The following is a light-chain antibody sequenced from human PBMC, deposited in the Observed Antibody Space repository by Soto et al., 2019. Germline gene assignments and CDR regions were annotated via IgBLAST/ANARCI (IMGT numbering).Light chain of an antibody. Sequence: DIPMTQSPSTLSASVGDRVTITCRASQSISSWLAWYQQKPGKAPKLLIYKASSLESGVPSRFSGSGSGTEFTLTITSLQPDDFATYYCQQYTSFSFTFGPGTTVDIK. J-gene: IGKJ3*01. V-gene: IGKV1-5*03. CDR3: QQYTSFSFT. CDR2: KAS. CDR1: QSISSW.